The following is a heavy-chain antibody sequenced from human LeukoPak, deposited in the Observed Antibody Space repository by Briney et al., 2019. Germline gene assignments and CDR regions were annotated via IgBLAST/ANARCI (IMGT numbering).Heavy chain of an antibody. J-gene: IGHJ4*02. CDR3: ARAPDELAVDFDY. CDR2: ISSSGRTR. D-gene: IGHD6-19*01. V-gene: IGHV3-48*04. Sequence: GGSLRLSCVASGFTFRSYSMNWVRQAPGKGLEWVSYISSSGRTRYYADSVKGRFTISRDNAKNSLYLQLNTLRAEDTAVYYCARAPDELAVDFDYWGQGTLVTVSP. CDR1: GFTFRSYS.